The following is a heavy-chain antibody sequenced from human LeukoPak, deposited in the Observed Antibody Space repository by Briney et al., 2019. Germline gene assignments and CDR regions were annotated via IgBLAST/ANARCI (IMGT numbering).Heavy chain of an antibody. V-gene: IGHV4-59*01. CDR1: GGSITNYY. Sequence: SETLSLTCTVSGGSITNYYWSWIRQPPGKGLEWIGYIYYSGSTNYNPSLKSRVTISVDTSKNQFSLKLSSVTAADTAVYYCARSHPLSRHNWGSHWYFDLWGRGTLVTVSS. D-gene: IGHD7-27*01. J-gene: IGHJ2*01. CDR3: ARSHPLSRHNWGSHWYFDL. CDR2: IYYSGST.